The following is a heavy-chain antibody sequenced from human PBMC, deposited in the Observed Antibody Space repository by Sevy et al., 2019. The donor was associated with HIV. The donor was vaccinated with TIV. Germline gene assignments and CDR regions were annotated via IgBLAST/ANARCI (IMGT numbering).Heavy chain of an antibody. CDR2: INPNSDVT. Sequence: ASVKVSCETSGYRFTDYYIHWVRQAHGQGLEWMGWINPNSDVTKSAKKFQDRVIMTKDTSISTVYMELRGLTFDDSAIYYCARDQEFCSTTTCYSRLDHWGHGSLVTVSS. V-gene: IGHV1-2*02. CDR3: ARDQEFCSTTTCYSRLDH. CDR1: GYRFTDYY. J-gene: IGHJ4*01. D-gene: IGHD2-2*02.